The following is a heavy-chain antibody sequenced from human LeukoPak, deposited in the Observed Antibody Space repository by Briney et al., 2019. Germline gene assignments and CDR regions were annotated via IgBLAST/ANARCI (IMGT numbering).Heavy chain of an antibody. CDR1: GGSFSGYY. CDR2: INHSGST. J-gene: IGHJ4*02. CDR3: ARLLSRGRSCSGGSCYSLPYYFDY. V-gene: IGHV4-34*01. D-gene: IGHD2-15*01. Sequence: SETLSLTCAVYGGSFSGYYWSWIRQPPGKGLEWIGEINHSGSTNYNPSLKSRVTISVDTSKNQFSLKLSSVTAADTAVYYCARLLSRGRSCSGGSCYSLPYYFDYWGQGTLVTVSS.